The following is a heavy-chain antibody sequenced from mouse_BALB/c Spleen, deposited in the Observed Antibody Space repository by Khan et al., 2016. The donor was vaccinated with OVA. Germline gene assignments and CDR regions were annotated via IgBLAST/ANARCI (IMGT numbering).Heavy chain of an antibody. D-gene: IGHD1-1*01. J-gene: IGHJ2*01. Sequence: IQLVQSGPELVKPGASVKISCKASGYSFTGYFMNWVMQSPGKSLEWIGRINPHIGETFYNQKFKGKATLTVDESSSTAHMELRSLASDDSAVYYCARIYGSDFDYWGQGTTLTVSS. CDR3: ARIYGSDFDY. CDR2: INPHIGET. CDR1: GYSFTGYF. V-gene: IGHV1-20*02.